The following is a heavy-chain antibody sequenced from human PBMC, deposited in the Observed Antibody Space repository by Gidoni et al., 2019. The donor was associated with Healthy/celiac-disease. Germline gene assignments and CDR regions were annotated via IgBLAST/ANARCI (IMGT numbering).Heavy chain of an antibody. D-gene: IGHD3-10*01. CDR2: INAGNGNT. V-gene: IGHV1-3*01. CDR3: ARVVEERITMVRGGLGRNWFDP. J-gene: IGHJ5*02. CDR1: GYTFTSYA. Sequence: QVQLVQSGAEVKKPGASVKVSCKASGYTFTSYAMHLVRQAPGQRLEWMGWINAGNGNTKYSQKFQGRVTITRETSASTAYMELSSLRSEDKAVYYCARVVEERITMVRGGLGRNWFDPWGQGTLVTVSS.